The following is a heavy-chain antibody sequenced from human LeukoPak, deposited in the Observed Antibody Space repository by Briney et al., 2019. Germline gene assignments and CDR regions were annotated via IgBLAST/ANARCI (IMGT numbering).Heavy chain of an antibody. Sequence: PGGSLRLSCAASGFTFSTYDMHWVRQPAGKGLEWVSTVGADAETYYPGSVRGRFTITRDNAKNTLHLQMNSLRAWDTAVYFCARGNWAYYASGIYGMDVWGQGTTVTVSS. CDR3: ARGNWAYYASGIYGMDV. V-gene: IGHV3-13*01. J-gene: IGHJ6*02. D-gene: IGHD3-10*01. CDR1: GFTFSTYD. CDR2: VGADAET.